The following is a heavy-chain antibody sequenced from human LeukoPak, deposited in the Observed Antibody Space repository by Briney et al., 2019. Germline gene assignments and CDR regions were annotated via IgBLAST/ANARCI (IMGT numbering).Heavy chain of an antibody. Sequence: SQTLSLTCAISGDSVSSNSGAWNWIRQYPSRGLEWLGRTYYRSKWHNEYAVSLRSRITINPDTSKNQFSLQLNSVSPEDTAVYYCASGTAANGMDVWGQGTTVTVSS. CDR1: GDSVSSNSGA. CDR3: ASGTAANGMDV. D-gene: IGHD1-1*01. V-gene: IGHV6-1*01. J-gene: IGHJ6*02. CDR2: TYYRSKWHN.